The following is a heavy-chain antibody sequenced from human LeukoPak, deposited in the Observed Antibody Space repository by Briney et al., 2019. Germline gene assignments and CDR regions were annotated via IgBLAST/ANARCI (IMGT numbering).Heavy chain of an antibody. J-gene: IGHJ3*02. V-gene: IGHV4-59*01. D-gene: IGHD2-15*01. CDR2: IYYGGST. Sequence: SETLSLTCSVSGGSISSYYWNWIRQPPGKGLEWIGYIYYGGSTNYNPSLQSRVTISVDTSKNQFTLKLSSVTAADTAVYYCARSRRPYSFDAFDIWGQGTMVTVSS. CDR3: ARSRRPYSFDAFDI. CDR1: GGSISSYY.